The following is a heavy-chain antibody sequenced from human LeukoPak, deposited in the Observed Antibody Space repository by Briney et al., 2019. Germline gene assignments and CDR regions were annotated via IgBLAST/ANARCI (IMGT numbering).Heavy chain of an antibody. D-gene: IGHD3-22*01. J-gene: IGHJ3*02. CDR3: ARAPPPEPRLSITMIVVVIPFAFDI. CDR2: INPNSGGT. Sequence: GASVKVSCKASGYTFTGYYMHWVRQAPGQGLEWMGWINPNSGGTNYAQKFQGRVTMTRDTSISTAYMELSRLRSDDTAVYYCARAPPPEPRLSITMIVVVIPFAFDIWGQGTMVTVSS. V-gene: IGHV1-2*02. CDR1: GYTFTGYY.